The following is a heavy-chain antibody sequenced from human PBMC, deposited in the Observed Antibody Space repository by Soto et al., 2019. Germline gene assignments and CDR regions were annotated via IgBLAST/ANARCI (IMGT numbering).Heavy chain of an antibody. D-gene: IGHD3-22*01. CDR2: ISSSSYI. CDR1: GFTFSSYS. J-gene: IGHJ4*02. Sequence: PGGSLRLSCAASGFTFSSYSMNWVRQAPGKGLEWVSSISSSSYIYYADSVKGRFTISRDNAKNSLYLQMNSLRAEDTAVYYCASDLTYYNFDYWGQGTLVTVSS. CDR3: ASDLTYYNFDY. V-gene: IGHV3-21*01.